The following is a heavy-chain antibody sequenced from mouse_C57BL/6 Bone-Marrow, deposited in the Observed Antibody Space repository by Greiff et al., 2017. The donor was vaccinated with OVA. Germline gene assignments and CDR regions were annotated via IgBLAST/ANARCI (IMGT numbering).Heavy chain of an antibody. CDR3: ARSRITTVVADY. Sequence: QVHVKQSGAELVRPGASVKLSCKASGYTFTDYYINWVKQRPGQGLEWIARIYPGSGNTYYNEKFKGKATLTAEKSSSTAYMQLSSLTSEDSAVYFCARSRITTVVADYWGQGTTLTVSS. CDR1: GYTFTDYY. CDR2: IYPGSGNT. J-gene: IGHJ2*01. D-gene: IGHD1-1*01. V-gene: IGHV1-76*01.